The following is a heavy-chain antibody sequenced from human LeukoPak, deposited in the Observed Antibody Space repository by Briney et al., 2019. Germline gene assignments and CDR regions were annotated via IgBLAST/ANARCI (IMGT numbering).Heavy chain of an antibody. CDR1: GGSISSYY. J-gene: IGHJ4*02. V-gene: IGHV4-4*07. CDR2: IYTSGST. CDR3: AREDWSDHRWAPDY. D-gene: IGHD3-3*01. Sequence: PSETLSLTRTVSGGSISSYYWSWIRQPAGKGLEWIGRIYTSGSTNYNPSLKSRVTMSVDTSKNQFSLKLSSVTAADTAVYYCAREDWSDHRWAPDYWGQGTLVTVSS.